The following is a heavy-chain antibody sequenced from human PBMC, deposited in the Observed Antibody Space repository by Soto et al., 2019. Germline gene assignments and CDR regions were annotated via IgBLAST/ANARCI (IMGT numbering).Heavy chain of an antibody. CDR1: GFTFSSYA. Sequence: GGSLRLSCAASGFTFSSYAMSWVRQAPGKGLEWVSAISGSGGSTYYADSLKGRFTVSRDNAENSLLLQMNSLRAEDTAVYYCARGTIVGATITYWGQGTLVTVSS. J-gene: IGHJ4*02. CDR3: ARGTIVGATITY. CDR2: ISGSGGST. D-gene: IGHD1-26*01. V-gene: IGHV3-23*01.